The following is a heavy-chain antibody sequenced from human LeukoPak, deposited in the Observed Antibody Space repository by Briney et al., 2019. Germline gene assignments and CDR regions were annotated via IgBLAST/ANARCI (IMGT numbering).Heavy chain of an antibody. CDR3: ARLARSTRDYSWHFDL. D-gene: IGHD4-17*01. CDR1: GGSVSNNNYY. J-gene: IGHJ2*01. CDR2: VFYSGTT. V-gene: IGHV4-39*01. Sequence: PSETLSLTCTVSGGSVSNNNYYWTWLRQPPGVGLQWIGTVFYSGTTYYNPSLKSRATTSVDTSKNQFSLKLSSVTVADMAVYYCARLARSTRDYSWHFDLWGRGTLVTVSS.